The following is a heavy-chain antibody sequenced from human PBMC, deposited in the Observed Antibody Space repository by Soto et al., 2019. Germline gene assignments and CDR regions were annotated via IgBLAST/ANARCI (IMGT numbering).Heavy chain of an antibody. CDR2: VYSGGGT. D-gene: IGHD3-9*01. V-gene: IGHV4-59*01. CDR1: GGSLRGYS. J-gene: IGHJ6*02. CDR3: ARDKTPMSPHYFYYGMDV. Sequence: LEPLSLTCTVSGGSLRGYSWSWIRQSQGKGLEWIGYVYSGGGTNYSPSFMGRVTISVDTTDNQFSLKLNSVTAADTAVYYCARDKTPMSPHYFYYGMDVWGQGTTVTVSS.